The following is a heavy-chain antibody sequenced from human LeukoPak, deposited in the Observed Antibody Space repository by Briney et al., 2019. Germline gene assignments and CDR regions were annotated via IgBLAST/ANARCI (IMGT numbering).Heavy chain of an antibody. CDR2: VYHRGST. J-gene: IGHJ4*02. V-gene: IGHV4-38-2*02. CDR3: GRESGRYHFDY. Sequence: SETLSLTCAVSGYSIGSGYYWGWIRHPPGKGLEWIGSVYHRGSTHYNPSLESRVTISLDTSKNNISLELSSVTAADTALYYCGRESGRYHFDYWGQGILVTVSS. D-gene: IGHD1-26*01. CDR1: GYSIGSGYY.